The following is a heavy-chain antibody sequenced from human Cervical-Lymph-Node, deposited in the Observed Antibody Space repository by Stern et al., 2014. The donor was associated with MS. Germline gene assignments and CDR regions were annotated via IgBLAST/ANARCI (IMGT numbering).Heavy chain of an antibody. Sequence: QITLKESGPTLVKPTQTLTLTCTFSGFSFSTGEVGVGWIRQPPGKALEWLALSSWDENKRYSPSLQGRLTITKDTSKSQVVLTMTNMDPVDTATYYCTRSRSYTYGAKRAWYFDLWGRGTHVTVAS. J-gene: IGHJ2*01. CDR2: SSWDENK. CDR3: TRSRSYTYGAKRAWYFDL. V-gene: IGHV2-5*02. D-gene: IGHD4-23*01. CDR1: GFSFSTGEVG.